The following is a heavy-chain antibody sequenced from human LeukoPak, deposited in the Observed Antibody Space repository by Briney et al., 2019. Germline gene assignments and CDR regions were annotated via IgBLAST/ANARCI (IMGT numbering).Heavy chain of an antibody. CDR1: GFTFSSYG. CDR2: ISYDGSNK. Sequence: GGSLRLSCAASGFTFSSYGMHWVRQAPGKGLEWVAVISYDGSNKYYADSVKGRFTISRDNSKNTLYLQMNSLRAEDTAVYYCAKDYAMVQGVMRLLDPWGQGTLVTVSS. J-gene: IGHJ5*02. CDR3: AKDYAMVQGVMRLLDP. D-gene: IGHD3-10*01. V-gene: IGHV3-30*18.